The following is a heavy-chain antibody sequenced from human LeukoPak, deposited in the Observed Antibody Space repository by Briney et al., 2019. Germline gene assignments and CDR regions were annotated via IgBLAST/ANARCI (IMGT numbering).Heavy chain of an antibody. CDR1: GYTFTSYG. J-gene: IGHJ6*02. CDR2: ISAYNGNT. V-gene: IGHV1-18*01. D-gene: IGHD3-10*01. Sequence: ASVKVSCKASGYTFTSYGISWVRQAPGQGLEWMGRISAYNGNTNYAQKLQGRVTMTTDTSTSTAYMELRSLRSDDTAVYYCARPTRVRGVIRHYYYGMDVWGQGTTVTVSS. CDR3: ARPTRVRGVIRHYYYGMDV.